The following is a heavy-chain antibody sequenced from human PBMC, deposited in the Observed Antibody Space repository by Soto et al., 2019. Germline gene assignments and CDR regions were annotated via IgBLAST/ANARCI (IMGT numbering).Heavy chain of an antibody. V-gene: IGHV1-18*01. CDR1: GGTFSSYT. CDR2: ISAYNGKT. CDR3: ARDRPYYDILTGYYPLYCYYGMDV. D-gene: IGHD3-9*01. Sequence: GASVKVSCKASGGTFSSYTISWVRQAPGQGLEWMGRISAYNGKTNYAQKLQGRVTMTTDTSTSTAYMELRSLRSDDTAVYYCARDRPYYDILTGYYPLYCYYGMDVWGQGTTVTVSS. J-gene: IGHJ6*02.